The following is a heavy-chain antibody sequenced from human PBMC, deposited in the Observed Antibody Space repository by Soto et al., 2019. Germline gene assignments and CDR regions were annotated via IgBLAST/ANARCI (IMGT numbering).Heavy chain of an antibody. D-gene: IGHD5-12*01. V-gene: IGHV4-34*01. Sequence: QVQLQQWGAGLLXPSXXXSLTCTVNGGSLTGYYWSWIRQPPGKGLEWIGEVKDGGSTNYSPSLRGRVSISADTSKNHFSLRLNSVTAADTXXXXXXXXXXXXXATHWDQGALVTVSS. CDR2: VKDGGST. CDR1: GGSLTGYY. J-gene: IGHJ4*02. CDR3: XXXXXXXXATH.